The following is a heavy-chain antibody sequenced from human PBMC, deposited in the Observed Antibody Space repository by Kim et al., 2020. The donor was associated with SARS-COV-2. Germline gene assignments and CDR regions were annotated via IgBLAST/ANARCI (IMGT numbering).Heavy chain of an antibody. CDR1: GFTFSSYW. Sequence: GGSLRLSCAASGFTFSSYWMSWVRQGPGKGLEWVANIKQDGSEKYYVDSVKGRFTISRDNAKNSLYLQMNSLRAEDTAVYYCARDSPGYSYGIFDYWGQGTLVTVSS. CDR3: ARDSPGYSYGIFDY. J-gene: IGHJ4*02. D-gene: IGHD5-18*01. CDR2: IKQDGSEK. V-gene: IGHV3-7*03.